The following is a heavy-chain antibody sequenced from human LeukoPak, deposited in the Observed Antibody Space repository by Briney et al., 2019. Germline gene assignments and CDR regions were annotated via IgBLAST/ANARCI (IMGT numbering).Heavy chain of an antibody. CDR2: INPNSGDT. D-gene: IGHD3-16*01. Sequence: AASVKVSCKASGYTFSGHYMHWVRQAPGQGLEWMGWINPNSGDTNYAQNFQGRVTMTRDTSLSTAYMELSRLRSDDTAVYYCARVIWGAVAFDIWGQGTMVIVSS. J-gene: IGHJ3*02. CDR3: ARVIWGAVAFDI. V-gene: IGHV1-2*02. CDR1: GYTFSGHY.